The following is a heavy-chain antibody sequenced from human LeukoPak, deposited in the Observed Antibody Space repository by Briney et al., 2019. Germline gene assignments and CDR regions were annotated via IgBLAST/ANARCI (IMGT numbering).Heavy chain of an antibody. V-gene: IGHV1-69*13. CDR3: ARGYVYSSSWYALMGYYYYGMDV. D-gene: IGHD6-13*01. Sequence: SVKVSCKASGGTFSSYAISWVRQAPGQGLEWMGGIIPIFGTANYAQKFQGRVTITADESTSTAYMELSSLRSEDTAVYYCARGYVYSSSWYALMGYYYYGMDVWSQGTTVTVSS. CDR1: GGTFSSYA. CDR2: IIPIFGTA. J-gene: IGHJ6*02.